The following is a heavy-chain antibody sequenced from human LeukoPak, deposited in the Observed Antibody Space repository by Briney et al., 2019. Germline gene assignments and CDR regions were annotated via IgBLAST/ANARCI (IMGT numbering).Heavy chain of an antibody. CDR2: TYYRSKWNS. V-gene: IGHV6-1*01. Sequence: SQTLSLTCAISGDSVSSNSASWNWIRQSPSRGPEWLGRTYYRSKWNSDYAESVKSRITINPDTSKNQFSLHLNSVTPEDTAVYYCARDPDSSYEWGPFDPWGQGILLTVSS. J-gene: IGHJ5*02. D-gene: IGHD1-26*01. CDR3: ARDPDSSYEWGPFDP. CDR1: GDSVSSNSAS.